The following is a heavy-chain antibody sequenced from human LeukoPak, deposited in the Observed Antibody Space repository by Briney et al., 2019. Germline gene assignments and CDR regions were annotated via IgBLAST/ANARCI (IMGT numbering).Heavy chain of an antibody. Sequence: SETLSLTCTVSGGSISSYYWSWIRQPAGKGLEWIGRIYTSGSTNYNPSLKIRVTTSLDPSKNQFSLNLTPVTPADTAVYSCARDHGDYALDDAFDIWGQGTMVTVSS. J-gene: IGHJ3*02. CDR1: GGSISSYY. V-gene: IGHV4-4*07. CDR3: ARDHGDYALDDAFDI. D-gene: IGHD4-17*01. CDR2: IYTSGST.